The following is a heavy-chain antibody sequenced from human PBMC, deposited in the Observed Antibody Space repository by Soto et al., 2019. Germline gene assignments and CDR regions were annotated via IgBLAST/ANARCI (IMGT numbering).Heavy chain of an antibody. J-gene: IGHJ4*02. Sequence: GGSLRLSCAASGFTFNNYAMSWVRQAPGKGPEWVSTISNTGGNTYYADSVKGRFTVSRDISTDTLYLQMSSLRAEDTAVYYCAKDQIWEVPNFFDYWGQGTLVTVSS. CDR2: ISNTGGNT. V-gene: IGHV3-23*01. D-gene: IGHD1-26*01. CDR1: GFTFNNYA. CDR3: AKDQIWEVPNFFDY.